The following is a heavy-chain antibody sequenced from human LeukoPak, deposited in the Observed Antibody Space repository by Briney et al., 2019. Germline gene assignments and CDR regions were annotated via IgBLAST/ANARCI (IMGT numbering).Heavy chain of an antibody. Sequence: GTSLRLSCEASGFIFNHYALHWVRQAPHKGLEWVAVIWSDGTNRYYADSVKGRFSIFRDDSQKRVFLQMDSLRAEDTALYYCVRDAQRGFDYSNSLQYWGQGALVTVSS. CDR3: VRDAQRGFDYSNSLQY. CDR2: IWSDGTNR. J-gene: IGHJ4*02. CDR1: GFIFNHYA. V-gene: IGHV3-33*01. D-gene: IGHD4-11*01.